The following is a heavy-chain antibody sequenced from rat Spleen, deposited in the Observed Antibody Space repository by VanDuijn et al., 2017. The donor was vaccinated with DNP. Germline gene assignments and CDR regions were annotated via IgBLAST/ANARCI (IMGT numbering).Heavy chain of an antibody. J-gene: IGHJ2*01. D-gene: IGHD1-11*01. CDR3: ARGVRSYVDY. Sequence: EVQLVETGGGLVQPGRSLKLSCVASGFTFSNYWMYWIRQAPGKGLEWIASITTRGASTSSPDSVKGRFTISRDNAKNTLYLQMNSRRSEDTATYYCARGVRSYVDYWGQGVMVTVSS. CDR2: ITTRGAST. CDR1: GFTFSNYW. V-gene: IGHV5-58*01.